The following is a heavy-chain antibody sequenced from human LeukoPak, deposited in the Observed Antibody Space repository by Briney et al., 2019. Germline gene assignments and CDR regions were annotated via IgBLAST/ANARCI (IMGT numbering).Heavy chain of an antibody. CDR2: ISSSSSYI. D-gene: IGHD6-19*01. CDR1: GFTFSSYS. CDR3: AREVAGYSSGWYSRYFDY. J-gene: IGHJ4*02. V-gene: IGHV3-21*01. Sequence: GGSLRLSCAASGFTFSSYSMNWVRQAPGKRLEWVSSISSSSSYIYYADSVKGRFTISRDNAKNSLYLQMNSLRAEDTAVYYCAREVAGYSSGWYSRYFDYWGQGTLVTVSS.